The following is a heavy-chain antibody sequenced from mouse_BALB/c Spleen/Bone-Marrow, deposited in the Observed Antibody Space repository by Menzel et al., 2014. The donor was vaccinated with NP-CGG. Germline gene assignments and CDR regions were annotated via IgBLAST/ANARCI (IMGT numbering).Heavy chain of an antibody. CDR3: AGKNGGWYFDV. CDR1: GYTFTNYY. Sequence: QVQLQQSGPELVRPGTSVRISCKASGYTFTNYYIHWVKQRPGQGLEWIGWIYPGNVNTKNNEKFKGKATLTADKSSSTDYRQLSSVTSEDSAVYFWAGKNGGWYFDVWGAGTTVTVSS. J-gene: IGHJ1*01. D-gene: IGHD1-2*01. CDR2: IYPGNVNT. V-gene: IGHV1S56*01.